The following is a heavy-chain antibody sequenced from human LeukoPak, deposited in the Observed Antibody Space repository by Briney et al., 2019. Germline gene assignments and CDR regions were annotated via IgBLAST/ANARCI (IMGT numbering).Heavy chain of an antibody. J-gene: IGHJ4*02. CDR1: GGSISSSSYY. Sequence: SETLSLTCTVSGGSISSSSYYWGWIRQPPGKGLEWIGSIYYSGSAYYNPSLKSRVSISVDTSKNQFSLKLRSVTAADTAVYYCASPMARAHNRRDSDYWGLGTLVTVSS. CDR2: IYYSGSA. CDR3: ASPMARAHNRRDSDY. V-gene: IGHV4-39*07. D-gene: IGHD3-10*01.